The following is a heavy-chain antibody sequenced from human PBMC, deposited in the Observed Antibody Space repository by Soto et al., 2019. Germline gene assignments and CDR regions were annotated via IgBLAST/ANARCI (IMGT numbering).Heavy chain of an antibody. V-gene: IGHV1-2*02. CDR2: INPNSGGT. J-gene: IGHJ5*02. CDR1: GYTFTGYY. D-gene: IGHD6-6*01. CDR3: ARGRIAARINWFDP. Sequence: GASVKVPCKASGYTFTGYYMHWVRQAPGQGLEWMGWINPNSGGTNYAQKFQGRVTMTRDTSISTAYMELSRLRSDDTAVYYCARGRIAARINWFDPWGQGTLVTVSS.